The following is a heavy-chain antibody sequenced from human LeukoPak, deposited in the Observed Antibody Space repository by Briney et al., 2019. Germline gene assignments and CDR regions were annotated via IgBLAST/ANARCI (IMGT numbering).Heavy chain of an antibody. V-gene: IGHV7-4-1*02. CDR2: INTNTGNP. CDR3: ARIRYCSSTSCYRFDP. D-gene: IGHD2-2*02. CDR1: GGTFSSYA. J-gene: IGHJ5*02. Sequence: ASVKVFCKASGGTFSSYAISWVRQAPGQGLEWMGWINTNTGNPTYAQGFTGRFVFSLDTSVSTAYLQISSLKAEDTAVYYCARIRYCSSTSCYRFDPWGQGTLVTVSS.